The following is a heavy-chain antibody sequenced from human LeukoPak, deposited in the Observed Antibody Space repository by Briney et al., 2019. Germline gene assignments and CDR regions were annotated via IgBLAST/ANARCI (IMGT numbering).Heavy chain of an antibody. D-gene: IGHD1-14*01. Sequence: SVKVSCKASGGTFSSYAISWVRQAPGQGLEWMGGITPIFGTANYAQKFQGRVTITADESTSTAYMELSSLRSEDTAVYYCASEARSTGPYYFDYWGQGTLVTVSS. V-gene: IGHV1-69*13. CDR1: GGTFSSYA. CDR3: ASEARSTGPYYFDY. CDR2: ITPIFGTA. J-gene: IGHJ4*02.